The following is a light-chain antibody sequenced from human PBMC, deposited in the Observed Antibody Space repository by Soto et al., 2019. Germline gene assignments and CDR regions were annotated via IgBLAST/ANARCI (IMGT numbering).Light chain of an antibody. CDR1: QGISTY. V-gene: IGKV1-8*01. CDR3: QQYYSYPPT. Sequence: ALRMTQSPSSFSASTGDRVTITCRASQGISTYLAWYQQKPGKAPKLLIYAASTLQSGVPSRFSVSGSGTDFTLTISRLQSEDFASYYCQQYYSYPPTFGQGTKVEIK. J-gene: IGKJ1*01. CDR2: AAS.